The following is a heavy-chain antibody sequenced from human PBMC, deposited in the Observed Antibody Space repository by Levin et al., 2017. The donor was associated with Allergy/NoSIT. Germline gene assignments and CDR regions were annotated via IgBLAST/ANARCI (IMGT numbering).Heavy chain of an antibody. CDR2: IYPGDSDT. V-gene: IGHV5-51*01. Sequence: KVSCKGSGYSFTSYWIGWVRQMPGKGLEWMGIIYPGDSDTRYSPSFQGQVTISADKSISTAYLQWSSLKASDTAMYYCARPRGSFWSGYYPYDAFDIWGQGTMVTVSS. CDR1: GYSFTSYW. D-gene: IGHD3-3*01. J-gene: IGHJ3*02. CDR3: ARPRGSFWSGYYPYDAFDI.